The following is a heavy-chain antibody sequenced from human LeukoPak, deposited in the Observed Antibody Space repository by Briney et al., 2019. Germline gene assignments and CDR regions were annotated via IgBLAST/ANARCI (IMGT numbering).Heavy chain of an antibody. D-gene: IGHD4-11*01. CDR2: INHSGST. CDR3: ATTYSTTLDY. CDR1: GGSFSVYY. V-gene: IGHV4-34*01. J-gene: IGHJ4*02. Sequence: TSETLSLTCAVYGGSFSVYYWSWIRQPPGKGLEWIGEINHSGSTNYNPSLKSRVTISVDTSKNQFSLKLSSVTAADTAVYYCATTYSTTLDYWGQGTLVTVSS.